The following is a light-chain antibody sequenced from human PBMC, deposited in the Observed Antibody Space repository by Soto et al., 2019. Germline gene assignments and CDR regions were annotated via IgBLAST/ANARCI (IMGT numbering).Light chain of an antibody. CDR1: QSVNSD. Sequence: EIVMTQSPATLSASPGESATLSCRASQSVNSDLACYQQIPGQAPRLLFYSASNGATGGPARFSGSGSGTKFTLTTICLKSADCAIGYCHHHKYQSLTFGVGTPVE. V-gene: IGKV3-15*01. CDR2: SAS. J-gene: IGKJ4*01. CDR3: HHHKYQSLT.